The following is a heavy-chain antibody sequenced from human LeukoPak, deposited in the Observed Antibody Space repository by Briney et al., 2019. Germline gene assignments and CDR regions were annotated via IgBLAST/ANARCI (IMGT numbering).Heavy chain of an antibody. J-gene: IGHJ5*02. CDR3: ARVLRRTPITWFDP. V-gene: IGHV1-18*01. D-gene: IGHD1-26*01. CDR1: GYTFTSYG. CDR2: ISAYNGNT. Sequence: GASVKVSCKASGYTFTSYGISWVRQAPGQGLEWMGWISAYNGNTNYAQKLQGRVTMTTDTSTSTAYMELRSLRSDDTAVYYCARVLRRTPITWFDPWGQGTLVTVSS.